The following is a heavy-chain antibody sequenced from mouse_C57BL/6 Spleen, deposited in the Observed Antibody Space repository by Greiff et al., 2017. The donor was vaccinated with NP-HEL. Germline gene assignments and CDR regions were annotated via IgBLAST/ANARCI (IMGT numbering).Heavy chain of an antibody. CDR2: IYPGSGNT. CDR3: ARDDYDVRYYAMYY. J-gene: IGHJ4*01. CDR1: GYTFTDYY. D-gene: IGHD2-4*01. Sequence: QVQLKESGAELVRPGASVKLSCKASGYTFTDYYINWVKQRPGQGLEWIARIYPGSGNTYYNEKFKGKAPLTAEKSSSTAYMQLSSLTSEDAAVDFCARDDYDVRYYAMYYGGQGTSVTVSS. V-gene: IGHV1-76*01.